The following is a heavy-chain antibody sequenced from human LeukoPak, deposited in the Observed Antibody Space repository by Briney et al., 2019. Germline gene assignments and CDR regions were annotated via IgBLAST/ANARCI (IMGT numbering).Heavy chain of an antibody. V-gene: IGHV3-21*01. J-gene: IGHJ4*02. Sequence: GGSLRLSCAASGFTFSSYSMNWVRQAPGKGLEWVSSISSSSSYIYYADSVKGRFTISRDNAKNSLYLQMNSLRAEDTAVYYCARDRRATVTTFDYWGQGTLVTVSS. CDR1: GFTFSSYS. D-gene: IGHD4-17*01. CDR3: ARDRRATVTTFDY. CDR2: ISSSSSYI.